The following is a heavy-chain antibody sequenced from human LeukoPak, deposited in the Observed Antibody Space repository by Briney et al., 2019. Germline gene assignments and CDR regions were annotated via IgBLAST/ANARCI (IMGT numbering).Heavy chain of an antibody. D-gene: IGHD6-19*01. CDR1: GGSISSYY. J-gene: IGHJ3*02. CDR3: ARPHRDSSGWRDAFDI. V-gene: IGHV4-59*08. Sequence: SETLPLTCTVSGGSISSYYWSWIRQPPGKGRDGIGYIYYSGSTNYNPSLKSRVTISVDTSKNQFSLKLSSVTAADTAVYYCARPHRDSSGWRDAFDIWGQGTMVTVSS. CDR2: IYYSGST.